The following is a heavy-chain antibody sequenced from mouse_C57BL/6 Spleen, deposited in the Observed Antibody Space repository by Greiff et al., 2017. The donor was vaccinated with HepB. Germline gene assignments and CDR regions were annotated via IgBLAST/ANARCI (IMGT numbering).Heavy chain of an antibody. J-gene: IGHJ3*01. D-gene: IGHD1-1*01. CDR2: IDPSDSYT. V-gene: IGHV1-69*01. CDR1: GYTFTSYW. Sequence: QVQLQQSGAELVMPGASVKLSCKASGYTFTSYWMHWVKQRPGQGLEWIGEIDPSDSYTNYNQKFKGKSTLTVDKSSSTAYMQLSSLTSEDSAVYYCARGPDYYGSRAWFAYWGQGTLVTVSA. CDR3: ARGPDYYGSRAWFAY.